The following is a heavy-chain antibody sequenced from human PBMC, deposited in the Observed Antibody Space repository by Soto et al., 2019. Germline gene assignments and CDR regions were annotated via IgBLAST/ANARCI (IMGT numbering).Heavy chain of an antibody. CDR3: ARAHIVVVPAAIGIDWFDP. Sequence: SETLSLTCAVYGGSFSGYYWCLIRQPPGKGLEWIGEINHSGSTYYNPSLKSRVTISVDTSKNQFSLKLSSVTAADTAVYYCARAHIVVVPAAIGIDWFDPWGQGTLVTVSS. CDR1: GGSFSGYY. V-gene: IGHV4-34*09. CDR2: INHSGST. J-gene: IGHJ5*02. D-gene: IGHD2-2*01.